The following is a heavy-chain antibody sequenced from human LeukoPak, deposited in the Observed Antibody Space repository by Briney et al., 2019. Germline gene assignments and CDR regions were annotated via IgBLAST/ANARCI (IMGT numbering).Heavy chain of an antibody. CDR2: IYYSGST. Sequence: SETLPLTCTVSGGSISSSSYYWGWIRQPPGKGVEWIGSIYYSGSTYYNPSLKSRVTISVDTSKNQFSLKLSSVTAADTAVYYCARLWGSSYLDPWGQGTLVTVSS. J-gene: IGHJ5*02. CDR3: ARLWGSSYLDP. D-gene: IGHD6-6*01. CDR1: GGSISSSSYY. V-gene: IGHV4-39*01.